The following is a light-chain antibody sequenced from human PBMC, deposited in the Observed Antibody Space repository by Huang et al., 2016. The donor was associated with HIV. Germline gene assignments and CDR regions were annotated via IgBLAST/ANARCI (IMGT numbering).Light chain of an antibody. CDR3: QQLSSYPLT. CDR1: QGIRSS. CDR2: DAS. J-gene: IGKJ4*01. V-gene: IGKV1-9*01. Sequence: IQLTQSPSPLSASVGDTVTITCRASQGIRSSLAWYQQQPGKAPYLLGYDASTLRGGVPSRFSGSGSGTEFTLTISSLQPEDFAAYYCQQLSSYPLTFGGGTKVEIK.